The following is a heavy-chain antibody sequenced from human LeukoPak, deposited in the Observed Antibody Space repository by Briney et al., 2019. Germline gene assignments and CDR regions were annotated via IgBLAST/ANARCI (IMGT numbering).Heavy chain of an antibody. CDR1: GFTFSAFW. CDR2: IKQDGIDK. CDR3: ARHLHYDSSDYFEGYFDY. Sequence: GGSLRLSCAASGFTFSAFWMSWVRQAPGKGLEWVANIKQDGIDKYYVDSVKGRFTISRDNSKKSLYLHMNSLRAEDTALYYCARHLHYDSSDYFEGYFDYWGQGALVTASS. V-gene: IGHV3-7*01. D-gene: IGHD3-22*01. J-gene: IGHJ4*02.